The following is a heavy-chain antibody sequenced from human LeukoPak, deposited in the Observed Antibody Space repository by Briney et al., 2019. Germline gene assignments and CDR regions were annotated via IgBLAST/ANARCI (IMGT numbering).Heavy chain of an antibody. CDR1: GFTFSTYN. V-gene: IGHV3-21*01. Sequence: KPGGSLRLSCAASGFTFSTYNMNWVRQAPGKGLEWVSSITSSSSYIYYADSVKGRFTISRDNAKNSLYLQMNSLRAEDTAVYYCAREDASSLDVWGKGTTVTVSS. D-gene: IGHD3-10*01. CDR3: AREDASSLDV. CDR2: ITSSSSYI. J-gene: IGHJ6*04.